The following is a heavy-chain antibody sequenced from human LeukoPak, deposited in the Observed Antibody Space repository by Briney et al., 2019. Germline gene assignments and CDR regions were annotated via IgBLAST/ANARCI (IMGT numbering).Heavy chain of an antibody. CDR3: ARGGYDSSGHGGYFDY. Sequence: KASQTLSLTCTVSGDSISSGGYYWSWIRQHPGKGLEWIAYIFYSGSTYYNPSLKSRLTMSVDMSKNQFSLKLSSVTAADTAVYFCARGGYDSSGHGGYFDYWGQGTLVTVSS. CDR2: IFYSGST. J-gene: IGHJ4*02. V-gene: IGHV4-31*03. D-gene: IGHD3-22*01. CDR1: GDSISSGGYY.